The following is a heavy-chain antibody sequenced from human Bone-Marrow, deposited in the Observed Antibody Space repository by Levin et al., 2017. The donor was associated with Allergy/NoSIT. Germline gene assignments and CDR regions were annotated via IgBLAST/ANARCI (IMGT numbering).Heavy chain of an antibody. CDR3: TREVRFAVLFHYYGMDV. D-gene: IGHD4/OR15-4a*01. CDR1: GDSVSSDSAA. CDR2: TYYRSKWYN. Sequence: PSQTLSLTCAISGDSVSSDSAAWDWIRQSPSRGLEWLGRTYYRSKWYNDYAESVKSRITINSDTSKNQFSLQLNSVTPEDTTVYYCTREVRFAVLFHYYGMDVWGQGTTVTVSS. V-gene: IGHV6-1*01. J-gene: IGHJ6*02.